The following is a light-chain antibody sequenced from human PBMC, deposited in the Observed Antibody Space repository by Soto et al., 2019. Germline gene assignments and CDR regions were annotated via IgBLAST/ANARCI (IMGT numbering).Light chain of an antibody. CDR1: QSISSW. CDR2: DAS. Sequence: TITCRASQSISSWLAWFQQKPGKAPKLLMYDASSLESGVPSRFSGSGSGTEFTLTISSLQPDDFATYYCQQYGTYLWTFGQGTKVDIK. CDR3: QQYGTYLWT. V-gene: IGKV1-5*01. J-gene: IGKJ1*01.